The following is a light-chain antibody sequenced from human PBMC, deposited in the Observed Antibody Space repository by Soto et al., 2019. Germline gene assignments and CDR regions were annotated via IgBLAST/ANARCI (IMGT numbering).Light chain of an antibody. CDR1: QSVSSSQ. J-gene: IGKJ1*01. V-gene: IGKV3-20*01. CDR2: GVS. CDR3: QKYGGSQKWT. Sequence: EIVLTQSPGTLSLSPGERATLSCRASQSVSSSQLAWYQQKPGQAPRLLIHGVSTRDTGIPDRFSGSGSGTDFTLTISRLEPEDFAVSYCQKYGGSQKWTFGQGTKVEI.